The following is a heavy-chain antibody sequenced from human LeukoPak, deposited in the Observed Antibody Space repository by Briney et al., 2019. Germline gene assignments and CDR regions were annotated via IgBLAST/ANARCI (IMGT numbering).Heavy chain of an antibody. V-gene: IGHV1-69*05. D-gene: IGHD1-20*01. CDR3: AASYNWTPMYYFDY. CDR1: GGTFSSYA. J-gene: IGHJ4*02. CDR2: IIPIFGTA. Sequence: ASVKVSCXASGGTFSSYAISWVRQAPGQGLEWMGGIIPIFGTANYAQKFQGRVTITTDESTSTAYMELSSLRSEDTAVYYCAASYNWTPMYYFDYWGQGTLVTVSS.